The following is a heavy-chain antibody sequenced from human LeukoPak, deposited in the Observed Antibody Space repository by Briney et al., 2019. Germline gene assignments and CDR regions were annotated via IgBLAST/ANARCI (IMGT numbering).Heavy chain of an antibody. Sequence: GGSLRLSCAASGFTFSSYWTTWVRQAPGKGLEWVANIKQDGSEKYYVDSVKGRFTISRDNAKNSLYLQMNSLRAEDTAVYYCARISPERGYSYGPLDNYFDYWGQGTLVTVSS. CDR3: ARISPERGYSYGPLDNYFDY. D-gene: IGHD5-18*01. J-gene: IGHJ4*02. CDR1: GFTFSSYW. V-gene: IGHV3-7*01. CDR2: IKQDGSEK.